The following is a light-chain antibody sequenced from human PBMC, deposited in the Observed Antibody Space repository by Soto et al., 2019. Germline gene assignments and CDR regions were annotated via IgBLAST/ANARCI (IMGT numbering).Light chain of an antibody. V-gene: IGKV3-20*01. CDR2: GAS. Sequence: EIVMTQSPATLSVSPGERATLSCRASQSLSFNLAWYQQKPGQAPRLLIYGASSRATGIPDRFSGSGSGTDFTLTISRLEPEDFAVYYCQQYGTSPRTFGLGTKVDIK. CDR1: QSLSFN. J-gene: IGKJ1*01. CDR3: QQYGTSPRT.